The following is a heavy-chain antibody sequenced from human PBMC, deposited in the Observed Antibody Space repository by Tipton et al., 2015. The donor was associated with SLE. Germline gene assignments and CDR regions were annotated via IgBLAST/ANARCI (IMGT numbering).Heavy chain of an antibody. V-gene: IGHV4-39*07. D-gene: IGHD1-26*01. CDR3: ARSLSRKWTLDR. J-gene: IGHJ5*02. CDR1: GGAISSGGHY. Sequence: TLSLTCTVSGGAISSGGHYWSWIRQPPGKGLEWIGSISYSGSTYYNPSLKSRVTISVDTSKNQFSLKLSSVTAADTAVYYCARSLSRKWTLDRWGQGTLVTVSS. CDR2: ISYSGST.